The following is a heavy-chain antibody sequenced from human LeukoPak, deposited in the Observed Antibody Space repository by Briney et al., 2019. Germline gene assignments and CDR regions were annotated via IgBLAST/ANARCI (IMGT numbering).Heavy chain of an antibody. J-gene: IGHJ4*02. CDR3: VRDRELYY. Sequence: SETLSLTCTVSGGSISIYYWSWIRQPPGRGLEWIGYVYNSGSTDYNPSLKSRVTISADTSKNQFSLKVNSVTASDTAVYYCVRDRELYYWGQGILVTVSS. CDR2: VYNSGST. V-gene: IGHV4-59*01. D-gene: IGHD1-26*01. CDR1: GGSISIYY.